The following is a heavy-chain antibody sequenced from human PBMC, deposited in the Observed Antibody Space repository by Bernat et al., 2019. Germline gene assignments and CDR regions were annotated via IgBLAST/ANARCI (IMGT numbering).Heavy chain of an antibody. CDR1: GFAFKDYA. J-gene: IGHJ5*02. D-gene: IGHD3-16*02. CDR2: IWSDEKTK. V-gene: IGHV3-33*01. CDR3: ARDFYDFLWGSFRFPPPNNWFDP. Sequence: QAQLMESGGDVVQPGRSLRLSCAGSGFAFKDYAMYWVRQAPGKGLEWVAVIWSDEKTKYYSDSVKGRFTVSRDNSKNTVDLQMNNLRVEDTGVYYCARDFYDFLWGSFRFPPPNNWFDPWGHGTLVTVSS.